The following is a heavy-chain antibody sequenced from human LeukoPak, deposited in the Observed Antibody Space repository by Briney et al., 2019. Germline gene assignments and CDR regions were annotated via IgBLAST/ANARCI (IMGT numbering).Heavy chain of an antibody. CDR3: ARDGYSGSKRGFYFDS. CDR1: GFTLSTYG. CDR2: MWYDGSNK. D-gene: IGHD5-12*01. Sequence: PGGSLRLSCAASGFTLSTYGMHWVRQTPGKGLEWVAVMWYDGSNKYYADSVKGRFTISRDNSKNTLDLQMNSLRVEDTAVYYCARDGYSGSKRGFYFDSWGQGTLVTVSS. J-gene: IGHJ4*02. V-gene: IGHV3-33*01.